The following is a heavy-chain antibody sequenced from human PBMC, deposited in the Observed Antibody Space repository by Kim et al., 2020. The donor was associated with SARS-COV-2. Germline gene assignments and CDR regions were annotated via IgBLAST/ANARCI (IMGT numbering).Heavy chain of an antibody. CDR2: INSDGSST. D-gene: IGHD3-10*01. V-gene: IGHV3-74*01. CDR3: ARDLPPKLLLWFGESPGDGMDV. Sequence: GGSLRLSCAASGFTFSSYWMHWVRQAPGKGLVWVSRINSDGSSTSYADSVKGRFTISRDNAKNTLYLQMNSLRAEDTAVYYCARDLPPKLLLWFGESPGDGMDVWGQGTTVTVSS. J-gene: IGHJ6*02. CDR1: GFTFSSYW.